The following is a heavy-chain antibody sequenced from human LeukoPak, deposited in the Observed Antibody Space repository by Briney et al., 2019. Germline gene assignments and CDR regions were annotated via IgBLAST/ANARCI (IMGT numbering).Heavy chain of an antibody. Sequence: GGSLRLSCAASGFTFTDYAMSWVRQAPEKGLEWVSTISHSGGGTYYAESVKGRFTISRDNSKNTVYLQMNSLRAEDTAIYYCAKDRTVGASYWYFDLWGRGTLVTVSS. D-gene: IGHD1-26*01. J-gene: IGHJ2*01. CDR1: GFTFTDYA. CDR2: ISHSGGGT. CDR3: AKDRTVGASYWYFDL. V-gene: IGHV3-23*01.